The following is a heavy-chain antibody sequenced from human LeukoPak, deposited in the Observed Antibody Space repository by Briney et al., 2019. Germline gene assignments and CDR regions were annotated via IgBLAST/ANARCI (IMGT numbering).Heavy chain of an antibody. CDR3: AKDQATILEEYYFDY. Sequence: GGSLRLSCAASGFTFSSYGMHWVRQAPGKGLEWVAVISYDGSNKYYADSVKGRFTISRDNSKNTLYLQMNSLRAEDTAVYYCAKDQATILEEYYFDYWGQGTLVTVSS. CDR2: ISYDGSNK. J-gene: IGHJ4*02. D-gene: IGHD5-24*01. V-gene: IGHV3-30*18. CDR1: GFTFSSYG.